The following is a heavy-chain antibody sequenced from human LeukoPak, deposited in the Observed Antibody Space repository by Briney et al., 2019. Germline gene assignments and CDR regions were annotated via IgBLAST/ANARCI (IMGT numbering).Heavy chain of an antibody. Sequence: SETLSLTCAVSGFSISSGYYWGWIRQPPGKGLEWIGSIYHSGSTDYNPSLKSRVTISVDTSKNQFSLKLSSVTAADTAVYYCARAHSSGYYYAYFDYWGQGTLVTVSS. J-gene: IGHJ4*02. CDR3: ARAHSSGYYYAYFDY. CDR2: IYHSGST. V-gene: IGHV4-38-2*01. CDR1: GFSISSGYY. D-gene: IGHD3-22*01.